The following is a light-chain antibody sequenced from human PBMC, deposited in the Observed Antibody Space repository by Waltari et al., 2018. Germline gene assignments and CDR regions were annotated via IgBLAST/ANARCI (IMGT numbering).Light chain of an antibody. Sequence: QSALTQPASVSGSPGQSITIPCPGTSSDGGYYNLVSWYQQYPGKAPKVMIYDDNRRPSGVSDRFSGSKSGNTASLTISGVQAEDEADYYCCSYAGSYTWVFGGGTKLTVL. CDR1: SSDGGYYNL. CDR2: DDN. CDR3: CSYAGSYTWV. V-gene: IGLV2-23*01. J-gene: IGLJ3*02.